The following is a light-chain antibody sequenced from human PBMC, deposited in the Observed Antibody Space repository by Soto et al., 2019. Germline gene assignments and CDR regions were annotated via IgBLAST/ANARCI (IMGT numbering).Light chain of an antibody. CDR2: SNN. Sequence: QSVLTQPASASGTAGKRVTISCSGGSSNIGSNTVNWYQHLPGTAPKLLIYSNNQRPSGVPDRFSGSMSGTSASLAISGLQSEDEADYYCAAWDDSLNGPVFGGGTKLTV. V-gene: IGLV1-44*01. CDR3: AAWDDSLNGPV. CDR1: SSNIGSNT. J-gene: IGLJ2*01.